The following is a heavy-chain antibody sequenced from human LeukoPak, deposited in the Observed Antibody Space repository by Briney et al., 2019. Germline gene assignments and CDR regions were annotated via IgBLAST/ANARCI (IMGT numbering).Heavy chain of an antibody. CDR1: GFTFSDYY. CDR2: ISSSGSTI. V-gene: IGHV3-11*01. D-gene: IGHD5-24*01. Sequence: GGSLRLSCAASGFTFSDYYMSWIRQAPGKGLEWVSYISSSGSTIYYADSVKGRFTISRDNAKNSLYLQMNSLRAEDPAVYYCARDRADNGYNIDYWGQGTLVTVSS. CDR3: ARDRADNGYNIDY. J-gene: IGHJ4*02.